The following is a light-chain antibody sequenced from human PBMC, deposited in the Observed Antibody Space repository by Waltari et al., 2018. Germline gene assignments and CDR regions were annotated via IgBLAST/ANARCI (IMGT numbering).Light chain of an antibody. Sequence: EIVLTQSPGTLSLSPGERATLSCRASQSFSGRFLAWYQQKPGQAPRLLIYGASNRATGIPDRVSGSESETDFTLAISRLEPEDCAVYFCQQYGTSPPYTFGQGTKLEIK. J-gene: IGKJ2*01. CDR3: QQYGTSPPYT. CDR2: GAS. V-gene: IGKV3-20*01. CDR1: QSFSGRF.